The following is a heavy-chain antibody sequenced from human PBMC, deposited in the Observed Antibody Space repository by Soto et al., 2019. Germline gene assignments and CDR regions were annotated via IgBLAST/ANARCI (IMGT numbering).Heavy chain of an antibody. V-gene: IGHV4-39*01. Sequence: SETLSLTCTVSRGSISSTIYPWDWIRQPPGKGLEWIGSIFYSGSTYYNPSLKSRVTISVDTSKNQFSLTLTSVTAADTAVYYCARQCRGVTCQWFLPWGQGTLVTVS. D-gene: IGHD2-15*01. CDR2: IFYSGST. J-gene: IGHJ5*02. CDR3: ARQCRGVTCQWFLP. CDR1: RGSISSTIYP.